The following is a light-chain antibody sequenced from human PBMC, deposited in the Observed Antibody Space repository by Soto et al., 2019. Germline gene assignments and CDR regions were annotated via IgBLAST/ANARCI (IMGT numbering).Light chain of an antibody. V-gene: IGKV1-39*01. CDR1: QSISSY. J-gene: IGKJ5*01. CDR3: QQSYSTPIT. CDR2: AAS. Sequence: DIQMTQSPSSLSASVGDRVTITCRASQSISSYLNWYPQEPGKAPKFLIYAASSLQSGVPSRLSGSGSGTDFTLTISSLQPEDFATYYCQQSYSTPITFGQGTRLEI.